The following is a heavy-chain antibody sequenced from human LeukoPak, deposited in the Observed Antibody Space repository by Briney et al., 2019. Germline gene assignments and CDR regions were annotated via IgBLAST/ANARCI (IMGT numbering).Heavy chain of an antibody. Sequence: KPGESLKISCKGSGYNFANYWIGWVRQMPGKGLEWVGIIYPDDSDTRYSPSFQGQVTISADKSISTAYLQWSSLKASDTAIYYCARQGGSGSPSGDYWGQGTLVTVSS. V-gene: IGHV5-51*01. CDR2: IYPDDSDT. D-gene: IGHD3-10*01. CDR1: GYNFANYW. CDR3: ARQGGSGSPSGDY. J-gene: IGHJ4*02.